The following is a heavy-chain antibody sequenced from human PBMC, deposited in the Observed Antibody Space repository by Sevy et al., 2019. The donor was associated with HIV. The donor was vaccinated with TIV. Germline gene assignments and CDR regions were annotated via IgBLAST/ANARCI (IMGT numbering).Heavy chain of an antibody. CDR2: MSYNGNKK. CDR3: AREGVLIGGVIVSYGMDV. CDR1: GFTFSRSP. V-gene: IGHV3-30*04. J-gene: IGHJ6*02. D-gene: IGHD3-16*02. Sequence: GSLRLSCVGSGFTFSRSPMHWVRQAPGKGLEWVAVMSYNGNKKYNGDSVKGRFTVSRDDSKNTLYLQMNSLRGEDTAVYYCAREGVLIGGVIVSYGMDVWGQGTTVTVSS.